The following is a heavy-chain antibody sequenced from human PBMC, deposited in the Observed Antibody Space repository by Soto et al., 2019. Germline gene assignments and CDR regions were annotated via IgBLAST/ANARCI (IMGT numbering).Heavy chain of an antibody. J-gene: IGHJ6*03. CDR3: AIAGDSSGSDYYYYGSV. V-gene: IGHV1-2*04. CDR2: INPNSGGT. Sequence: ASVKVSCKASGYTFTGYYMHWVRQAPGQGLEWTGWINPNSGGTNYAQKFQGWVTMTRDTSISTAYMELSRLRSDDTAVYYRAIAGDSSGSDYYYYGSVWGQGTLVTVSS. CDR1: GYTFTGYY. D-gene: IGHD3-22*01.